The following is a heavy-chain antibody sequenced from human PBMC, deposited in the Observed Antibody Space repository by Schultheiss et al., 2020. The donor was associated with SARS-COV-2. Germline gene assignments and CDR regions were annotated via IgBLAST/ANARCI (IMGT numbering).Heavy chain of an antibody. Sequence: GGSLRLSCAASGFTFSYYWMGWVRQAPGKGLEWVSHINSDGSSTGYADSVKGRFTIIRDNAKNTLSLQMRSLRDEDTAFYYCARDGYNNAYDYWGQGTLVTVSS. CDR1: GFTFSYYW. V-gene: IGHV3-74*01. CDR3: ARDGYNNAYDY. CDR2: INSDGSST. D-gene: IGHD5-18*01. J-gene: IGHJ4*02.